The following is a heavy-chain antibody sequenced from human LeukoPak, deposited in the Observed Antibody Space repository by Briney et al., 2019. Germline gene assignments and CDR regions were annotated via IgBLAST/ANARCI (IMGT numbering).Heavy chain of an antibody. CDR3: ARDRRLRAFDP. CDR2: INSDGSGT. Sequence: PGGSLRLSCAASGFTFSTYWMYWVRQAPGKGLVWVSRINSDGSGTTYADSVKGRFTISRDNAKNTLYLHMNSLRAEDTAVYYCARDRRLRAFDPRGQGTLVTVSS. J-gene: IGHJ5*02. V-gene: IGHV3-74*01. CDR1: GFTFSTYW.